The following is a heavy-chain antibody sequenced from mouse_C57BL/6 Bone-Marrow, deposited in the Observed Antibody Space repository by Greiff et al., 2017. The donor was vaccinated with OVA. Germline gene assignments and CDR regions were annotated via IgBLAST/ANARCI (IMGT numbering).Heavy chain of an antibody. Sequence: DVKLVESGPGLVKPSQSLSLTCSVTGYSITSGYYWNWIRQFPGNKLEWMGYISYDGSNNYNPSLKNRISITRDTSKNQFFLKLNSVTTEDTATYYCARDGYYSNLYYFDYWGQGTTLTVSS. J-gene: IGHJ2*01. D-gene: IGHD2-5*01. CDR3: ARDGYYSNLYYFDY. CDR1: GYSITSGYY. V-gene: IGHV3-6*01. CDR2: ISYDGSN.